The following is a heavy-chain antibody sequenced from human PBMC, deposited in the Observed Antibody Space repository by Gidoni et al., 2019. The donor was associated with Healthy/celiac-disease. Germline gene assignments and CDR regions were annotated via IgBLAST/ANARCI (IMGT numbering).Heavy chain of an antibody. Sequence: EVQLVESGGGLIQPGFTVSSNYMSWVRQAPGKGLEWVSVIYSGGSTYYADSVKGRFTISRDNSKNTLYLQMNSLRAEDTAVYYCARDLGGYYDILTGPKPNYYYYGMDVWGQGTTVTVSS. V-gene: IGHV3-53*01. D-gene: IGHD3-9*01. CDR1: FTVSSNY. J-gene: IGHJ6*02. CDR3: ARDLGGYYDILTGPKPNYYYYGMDV. CDR2: IYSGGST.